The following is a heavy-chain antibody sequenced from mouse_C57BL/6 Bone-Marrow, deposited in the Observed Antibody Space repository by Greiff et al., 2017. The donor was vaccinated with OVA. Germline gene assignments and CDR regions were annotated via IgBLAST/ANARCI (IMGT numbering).Heavy chain of an antibody. CDR1: GYTFTDYE. Sequence: QVQLKESGAELVRPGASVTLSCKASGYTFTDYEMHWVKQTPVHGLEWIGAIDPETGGTAYNQKFKGKAILTADKSSSTAYMELRSLTSEDSAVYYCTRVYGSSYPLAMDYWGQGTSVTVSS. D-gene: IGHD1-1*01. J-gene: IGHJ4*01. V-gene: IGHV1-15*01. CDR3: TRVYGSSYPLAMDY. CDR2: IDPETGGT.